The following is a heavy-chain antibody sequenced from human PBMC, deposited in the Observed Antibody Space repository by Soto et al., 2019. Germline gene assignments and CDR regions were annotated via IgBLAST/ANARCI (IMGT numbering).Heavy chain of an antibody. Sequence: SETLSLTCAVYGGSFSGHYWSWIRQPPGKGLEWIGENNHSGRSNYNPSLKSRVTISVDTSKNQFSLKLSSVTAADTAVYYCARVPDRWGQGTLVTVSS. CDR3: ARVPDR. J-gene: IGHJ4*02. CDR2: NNHSGRS. CDR1: GGSFSGHY. D-gene: IGHD2-2*01. V-gene: IGHV4-34*01.